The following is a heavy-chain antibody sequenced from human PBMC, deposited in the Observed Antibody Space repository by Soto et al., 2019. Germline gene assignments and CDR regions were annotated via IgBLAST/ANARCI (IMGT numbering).Heavy chain of an antibody. J-gene: IGHJ6*03. V-gene: IGHV1-24*01. CDR3: ATAPNSHYYMDV. CDR1: GYTLTELS. D-gene: IGHD1-7*01. Sequence: ASVKVSCKVSGYTLTELSMHWVRQAPGKGLEWMGGFDPEDGETIYAQKFQGRVTMTEDTSTDTAYMELSSLRSEDTAVYYCATAPNSHYYMDVWGKGTTVTVPS. CDR2: FDPEDGET.